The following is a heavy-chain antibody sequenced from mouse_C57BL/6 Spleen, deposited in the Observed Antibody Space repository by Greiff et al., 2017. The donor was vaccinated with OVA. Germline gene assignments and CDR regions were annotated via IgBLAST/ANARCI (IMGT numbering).Heavy chain of an antibody. CDR1: GYTFTSYW. D-gene: IGHD1-1*01. V-gene: IGHV1-52*01. CDR3: ARGELRGWYFDV. J-gene: IGHJ1*03. Sequence: QVQLQQPGAELVRPGSSVKLSCKASGYTFTSYWMHWVKQRPIQGLEWIGKIDPTDSETHSNQKFKDKATLTVDKSSSTADMQLISLRAEDCAVYYFARGELRGWYFDVWGTGTTVTVSS. CDR2: IDPTDSET.